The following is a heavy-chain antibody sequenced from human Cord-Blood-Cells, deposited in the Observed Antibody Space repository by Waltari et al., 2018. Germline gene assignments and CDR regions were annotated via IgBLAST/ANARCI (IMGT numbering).Heavy chain of an antibody. CDR1: GFTFSSYW. Sequence: EVQLVESGGGLVQPGGSLRLSCAASGFTFSSYWMSWVRQAPGKGMEWVANRKQDGSKKYYVDSVKGRFTISRDNAKNSLYLQMNSLRAEDTAVYYWARIAAGTGWFDPWGQGTLVTVSS. J-gene: IGHJ5*02. V-gene: IGHV3-7*01. CDR2: RKQDGSKK. CDR3: ARIAAGTGWFDP. D-gene: IGHD6-13*01.